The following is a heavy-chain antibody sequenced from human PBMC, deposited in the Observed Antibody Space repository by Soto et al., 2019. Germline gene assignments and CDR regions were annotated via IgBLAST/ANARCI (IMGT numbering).Heavy chain of an antibody. CDR1: GGSISSGDYY. V-gene: IGHV4-30-4*01. CDR2: IYYSGST. J-gene: IGHJ6*02. CDR3: ARDRVEGMDV. D-gene: IGHD2-2*01. Sequence: SETLSLTCTVSGGSISSGDYYWSWIRQPPGKGLEWIGYIYYSGSTYYNPSLKSRVTMSVDTSKNQFSLKLSSVTAADTAVYYCARDRVEGMDVWGQGTTVTVSS.